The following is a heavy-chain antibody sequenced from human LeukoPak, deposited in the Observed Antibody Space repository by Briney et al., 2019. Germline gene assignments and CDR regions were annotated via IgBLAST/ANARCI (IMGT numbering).Heavy chain of an antibody. CDR3: ARASGRFGGFTGGKQDYYYFNFDV. CDR2: IYYSGTT. CDR1: GDSIDSGDYY. V-gene: IGHV4-30-4*01. D-gene: IGHD3-10*01. Sequence: PSQTLSLTCAVSGDSIDSGDYYWSWIRQPPGKGLEWIGYIYYSGTTHSNPSLKSRLTMSMDTSKSQFSLILSSETAADTAVYYCARASGRFGGFTGGKQDYYYFNFDVWGPGTTVTVSS. J-gene: IGHJ6*02.